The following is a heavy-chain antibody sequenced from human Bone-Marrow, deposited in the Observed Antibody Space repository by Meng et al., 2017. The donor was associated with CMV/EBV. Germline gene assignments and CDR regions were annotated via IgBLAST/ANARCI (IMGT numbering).Heavy chain of an antibody. V-gene: IGHV3-33*06. D-gene: IGHD3-22*01. CDR3: AKDCPRDYYDSSGYYN. Sequence: GESLKISCAASGFTFSSYGMHWVRQAPGKGLEWVAVIWYDGSNKYYADSVKGRFTISRDNSKNTLYLQMNSLRAEDTAVYYCAKDCPRDYYDSSGYYNWAQGTLVTVSS. CDR1: GFTFSSYG. CDR2: IWYDGSNK. J-gene: IGHJ4*02.